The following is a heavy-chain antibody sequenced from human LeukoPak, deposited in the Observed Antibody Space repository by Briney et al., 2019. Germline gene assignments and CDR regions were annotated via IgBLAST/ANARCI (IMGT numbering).Heavy chain of an antibody. V-gene: IGHV3-23*01. J-gene: IGHJ5*02. CDR2: ISGSGGST. D-gene: IGHD6-6*01. CDR1: GLTFSSYA. CDR3: AKMYSSSSWFDP. Sequence: GESVTLSCAPSGLTFSSYAMSWVRQAPAKGLEWVSAISGSGGSTYYAESVKGRFTISRDNSKNTLYLQMNSLRAEDTAVYYCAKMYSSSSWFDPWGQGTLVTVSS.